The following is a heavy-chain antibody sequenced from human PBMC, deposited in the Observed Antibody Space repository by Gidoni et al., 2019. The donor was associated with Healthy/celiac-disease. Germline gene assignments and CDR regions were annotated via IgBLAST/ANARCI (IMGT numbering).Heavy chain of an antibody. CDR1: GGSISSSNW. Sequence: QVQLQESGPGLVKPSGTLSLTCAVSGGSISSSNWWSWVRQPPGKGLEWIGEIYHSGSTNYNPSRKSRVTISVDKSKTQFSLKLSSVTAADTAVYYCARIRYCSGGSCYSVAYYYGMDVWGQGTTVTVSS. V-gene: IGHV4-4*02. CDR3: ARIRYCSGGSCYSVAYYYGMDV. D-gene: IGHD2-15*01. J-gene: IGHJ6*02. CDR2: IYHSGST.